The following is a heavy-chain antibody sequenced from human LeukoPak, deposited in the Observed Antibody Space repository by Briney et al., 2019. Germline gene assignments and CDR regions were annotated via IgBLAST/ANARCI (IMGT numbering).Heavy chain of an antibody. CDR3: AREWASAAFDY. Sequence: GGSLRLSCAASGFTFSSYWMSWVRQAPGKGLEWVANIKQDGSEKYYVDSVKGRSTISRDNAKNSLYLQMNSLRAEDTAVYYCAREWASAAFDYWGQGTLVTVSS. CDR1: GFTFSSYW. D-gene: IGHD6-6*01. CDR2: IKQDGSEK. V-gene: IGHV3-7*01. J-gene: IGHJ4*02.